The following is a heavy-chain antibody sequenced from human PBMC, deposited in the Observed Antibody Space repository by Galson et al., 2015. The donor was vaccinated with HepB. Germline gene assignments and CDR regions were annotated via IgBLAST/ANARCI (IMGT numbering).Heavy chain of an antibody. V-gene: IGHV3-30*04. Sequence: SLRLSCAASGFTFSSYAMHWVRQAPGKGLEWVAVISYDGSNKYYADSVKGRFTISRDNSKNTLYLQMNSLRAEDTAVYYCARLRGKYCSSTSCYPLDYWGQGTLVTVSS. J-gene: IGHJ4*02. CDR3: ARLRGKYCSSTSCYPLDY. D-gene: IGHD2-2*01. CDR2: ISYDGSNK. CDR1: GFTFSSYA.